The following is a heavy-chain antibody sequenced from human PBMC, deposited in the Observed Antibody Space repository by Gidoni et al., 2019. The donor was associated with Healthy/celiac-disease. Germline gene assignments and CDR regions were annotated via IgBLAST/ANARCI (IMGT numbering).Heavy chain of an antibody. CDR3: ARESPRGGTVATGFGHFYYGMDV. J-gene: IGHJ6*02. V-gene: IGHV3-30-3*01. Sequence: QVQLVESGGGVVQPGRSLRLSCAASGFTFSTYAMHWVRQAPGKGLEWVSVISYDGSKEYYPESVKGRFTISRDNSKNTLYLQMHSLRADDTAVYYCARESPRGGTVATGFGHFYYGMDVWGQGTTVTVSS. CDR2: ISYDGSKE. D-gene: IGHD4-17*01. CDR1: GFTFSTYA.